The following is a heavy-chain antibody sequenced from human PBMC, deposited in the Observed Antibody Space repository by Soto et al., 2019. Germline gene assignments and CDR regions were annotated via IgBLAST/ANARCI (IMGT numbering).Heavy chain of an antibody. V-gene: IGHV3-48*02. CDR2: IRGSNTM. Sequence: GGSLRLSCASFGFTFSDFSLNWVRQAPGKGLEWISYIRGSNTMYYADSVKGRFTISRDSAKNSLYLQMNSLRDEDTAVYYRARNLSWAFDHWGQGALVTVSS. J-gene: IGHJ4*02. CDR3: ARNLSWAFDH. CDR1: GFTFSDFS. D-gene: IGHD6-13*01.